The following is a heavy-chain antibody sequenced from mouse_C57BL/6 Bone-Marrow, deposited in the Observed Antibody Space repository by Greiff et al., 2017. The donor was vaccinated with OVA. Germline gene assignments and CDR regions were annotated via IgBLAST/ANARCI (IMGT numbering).Heavy chain of an antibody. CDR3: ARDRSWYFDV. CDR1: GFTFSDYY. Sequence: EVQLVESEGGLVQPGSSMKLSCTASGFTFSDYYMAWVRQVPEKGLEWVANINYDGSSTYYLDSLKSRFIISRDNAKNILYLQMSSLKSEDTATYYCARDRSWYFDVWGTGTTVTVSS. D-gene: IGHD2-14*01. V-gene: IGHV5-16*01. CDR2: INYDGSST. J-gene: IGHJ1*03.